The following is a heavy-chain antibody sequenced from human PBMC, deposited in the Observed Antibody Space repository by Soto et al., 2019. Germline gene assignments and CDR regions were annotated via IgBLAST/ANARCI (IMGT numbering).Heavy chain of an antibody. CDR3: SRVGLVSGKIDC. CDR1: GGSISSGGYY. Sequence: QVQLQESGPGLVKPSQTLSLTCIVSGGSISSGGYYWSWIGQHPEKGLEWIGYIYYSGNTNYNPSLKSRLTISVDTSKNLFSLKLSSVTAADTALYYCSRVGLVSGKIDCWGQGTQVAVSS. J-gene: IGHJ4*02. CDR2: IYYSGNT. D-gene: IGHD3-10*01. V-gene: IGHV4-31*03.